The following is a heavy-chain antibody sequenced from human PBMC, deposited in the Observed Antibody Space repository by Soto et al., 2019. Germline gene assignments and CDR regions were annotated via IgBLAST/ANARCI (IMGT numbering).Heavy chain of an antibody. Sequence: GASVKVSCKASGYTFTRYGISCVRQAPGQGLEWMGWISGYNGDTNYAQKFQDRVSMTIDTSTGTAYMELRSLTSDDTAIYYCAKNGQPPYYYYGLDVWGQGTKVTVSS. J-gene: IGHJ6*02. CDR1: GYTFTRYG. V-gene: IGHV1-18*01. D-gene: IGHD2-8*01. CDR2: ISGYNGDT. CDR3: AKNGQPPYYYYGLDV.